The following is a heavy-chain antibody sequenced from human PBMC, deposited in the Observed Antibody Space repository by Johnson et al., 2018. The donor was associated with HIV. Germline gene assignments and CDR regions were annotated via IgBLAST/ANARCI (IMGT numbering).Heavy chain of an antibody. V-gene: IGHV3-30*04. D-gene: IGHD3-9*01. CDR2: ISYDGKNK. Sequence: VQLVESGGGVVQPGRSLRLSCAASGFTFSSYTMHWVRQAPGKGLEWVAVISYDGKNKDYADPVKGRFTLSRDNSKNTLYLQLSSLRAEDTAVYYCARAPSRLRYFDWSEDAFDIWGQGTMVTVSS. CDR3: ARAPSRLRYFDWSEDAFDI. CDR1: GFTFSSYT. J-gene: IGHJ3*02.